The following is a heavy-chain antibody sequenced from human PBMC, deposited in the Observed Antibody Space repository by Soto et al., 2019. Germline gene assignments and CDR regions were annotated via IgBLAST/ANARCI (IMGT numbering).Heavy chain of an antibody. D-gene: IGHD1-7*01. CDR2: IIPIFGTA. CDR1: GGTFSSYA. CDR3: AREMYNWNYGRGYYYYYGMDV. J-gene: IGHJ6*02. Sequence: SVKVSCKASGGTFSSYAISWVRQAPGQGLEWMGGIIPIFGTANYAQKFQGRVTITADESTSTAYMELSSLTSEDTAVYYCAREMYNWNYGRGYYYYYGMDVWGQGTTVTVSS. V-gene: IGHV1-69*13.